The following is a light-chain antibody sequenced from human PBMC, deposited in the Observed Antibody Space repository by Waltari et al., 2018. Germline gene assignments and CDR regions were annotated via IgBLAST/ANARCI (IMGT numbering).Light chain of an antibody. CDR1: QGISSP. CDR2: AAS. CDR3: QQAKSFPLT. V-gene: IGKV1-12*01. J-gene: IGKJ3*01. Sequence: DIQMTQSPSSVSASVGDRVTITCRASQGISSPLAWYQQKPGKVPNLLIDAASSLQSGVPSRFSGSVSGTDFTLTISSLQPEDSATYYCQQAKSFPLTFGPGTKVDIK.